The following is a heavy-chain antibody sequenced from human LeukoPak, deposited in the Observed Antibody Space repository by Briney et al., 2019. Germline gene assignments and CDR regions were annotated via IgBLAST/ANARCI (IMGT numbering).Heavy chain of an antibody. V-gene: IGHV3-30*02. CDR2: IRYDGSNK. D-gene: IGHD3-3*01. J-gene: IGHJ3*02. Sequence: GGSLRLSCAASGFTFSNYGMHWVRQAPGKGLEWVAFIRYDGSNKYYADSVKGRFTISRDNSKNTLYLQMNSLRAEDTAVYYCAKDLRGYYDFWSGYEYAFDIWGQGTMVTVSS. CDR1: GFTFSNYG. CDR3: AKDLRGYYDFWSGYEYAFDI.